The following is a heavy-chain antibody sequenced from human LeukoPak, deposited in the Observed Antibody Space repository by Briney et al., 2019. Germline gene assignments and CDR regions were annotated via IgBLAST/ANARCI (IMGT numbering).Heavy chain of an antibody. CDR3: ARDAGSSAWSGGFDY. J-gene: IGHJ4*02. D-gene: IGHD6-19*01. CDR1: GFTFSSYS. V-gene: IGHV3-48*04. CDR2: IDSSGGTV. Sequence: PGGSLRLSCAASGFTFSSYSMNWVRQAPGKGLEWVSYIDSSGGTVNFADSVKGRFTVSRDNAQNSLYLQMNSLRGDDTAVYYCARDAGSSAWSGGFDYWGQGALVTVSS.